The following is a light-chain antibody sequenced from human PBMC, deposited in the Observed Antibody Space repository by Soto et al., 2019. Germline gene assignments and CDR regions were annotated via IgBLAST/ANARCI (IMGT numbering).Light chain of an antibody. Sequence: VMTQSPATLSVSPGERATLSCRASQSVSSNLAWYHQRPGQAPRLLIYGASTRATGISARFSGSGSGTDFTLTISRLEPEDFAVYYCQQYGSSPLTFGGGTKVEIK. CDR2: GAS. J-gene: IGKJ4*01. CDR1: QSVSSN. V-gene: IGKV3-15*01. CDR3: QQYGSSPLT.